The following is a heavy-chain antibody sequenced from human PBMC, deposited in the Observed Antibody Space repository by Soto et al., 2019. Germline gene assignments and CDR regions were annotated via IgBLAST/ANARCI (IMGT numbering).Heavy chain of an antibody. CDR3: ARLEGLATISYYFDF. CDR2: IYYNGST. D-gene: IGHD3-9*01. Sequence: QLQLQESGPGLVKPSEALSLTCSVSGGSISSSSYYWGWIRQPPGKGLEWIGSIYYNGSTYYNPSLKSRVTISIDKSKNQFSLKLSSLTAADTAVYYCARLEGLATISYYFDFWGQGTLVTVSS. J-gene: IGHJ4*02. V-gene: IGHV4-39*01. CDR1: GGSISSSSYY.